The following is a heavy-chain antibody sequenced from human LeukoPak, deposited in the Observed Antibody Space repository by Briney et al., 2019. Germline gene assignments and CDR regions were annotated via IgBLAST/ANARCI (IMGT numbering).Heavy chain of an antibody. J-gene: IGHJ4*02. Sequence: SVKVSCKASGGTFSSYAISWVRQAPGQGLEWMGGIIPIFGTANYAQKFQGRVTITADEPTSTAYMELSSLRSEDTAVYYCARAPRIQLWLDYWGQGTLVTVSS. D-gene: IGHD5-18*01. CDR1: GGTFSSYA. CDR2: IIPIFGTA. V-gene: IGHV1-69*13. CDR3: ARAPRIQLWLDY.